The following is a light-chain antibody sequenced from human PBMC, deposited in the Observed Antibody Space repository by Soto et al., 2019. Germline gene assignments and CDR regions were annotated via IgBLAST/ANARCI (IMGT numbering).Light chain of an antibody. V-gene: IGKV3-11*01. J-gene: IGKJ4*02. CDR2: AAS. Sequence: EIVLTQSPATLSLSPGERATLSCRASQRVSSYLAWYQQKPGQATRLLIYAASNRATGIPDRFSGSGSRTDFTLTISSLEPEDLAVYYCQQRGNWPPLTGRGAPKVEIK. CDR3: QQRGNWPPLT. CDR1: QRVSSY.